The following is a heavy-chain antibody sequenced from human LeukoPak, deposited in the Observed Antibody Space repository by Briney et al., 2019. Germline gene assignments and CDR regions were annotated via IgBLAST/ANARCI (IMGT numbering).Heavy chain of an antibody. D-gene: IGHD5-24*01. V-gene: IGHV3-7*04. Sequence: GGSLRLSCVASGFPFSSYWMTWVRQAPGKGLEWVANIKQDGSKKSYVDSGKGRFTISRDNAKNSLYLQMNSLRAEDTAIYYCTRVGYIDEGIDYWGQGTLVTVSS. J-gene: IGHJ4*02. CDR3: TRVGYIDEGIDY. CDR1: GFPFSSYW. CDR2: IKQDGSKK.